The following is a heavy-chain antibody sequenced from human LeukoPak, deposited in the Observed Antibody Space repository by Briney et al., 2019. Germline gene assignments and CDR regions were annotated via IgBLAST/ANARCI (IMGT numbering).Heavy chain of an antibody. J-gene: IGHJ4*02. CDR1: GFTFSSYS. CDR3: ARSHIAVAGTFDY. V-gene: IGHV3-21*01. Sequence: GGSLRLSCAASGFTFSSYSMNWVRQAPGKGLEWVSSISSSSSYIYYADSVKGRFTISRDNAKNSLYLQMNSLRAEDTAVYYCARSHIAVAGTFDYWGQGTRVTVSS. CDR2: ISSSSSYI. D-gene: IGHD6-19*01.